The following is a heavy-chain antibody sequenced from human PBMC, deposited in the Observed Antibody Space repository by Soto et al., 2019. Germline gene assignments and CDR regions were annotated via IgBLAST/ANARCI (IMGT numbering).Heavy chain of an antibody. CDR1: GFTFSNYA. V-gene: IGHV3-23*01. CDR2: ITGSGGST. J-gene: IGHJ4*02. CDR3: AKAIGILTSYYFDY. D-gene: IGHD3-9*01. Sequence: EVQLLESGGGLVQPGGSLRLSCAASGFTFSNYAMSWVPQAPGKGLEWVSAITGSGGSTYYADSVKGRFTISRDNSKNTLYLQMNSLRAEDTAVYSCAKAIGILTSYYFDYWGQGTLVTVSS.